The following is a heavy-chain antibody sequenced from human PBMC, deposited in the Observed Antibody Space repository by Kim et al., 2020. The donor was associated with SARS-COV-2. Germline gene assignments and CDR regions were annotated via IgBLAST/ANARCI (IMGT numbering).Heavy chain of an antibody. CDR3: ATRGDFDLDY. CDR2: IDPNTGAT. CDR1: GYTFTGYL. D-gene: IGHD3-10*01. Sequence: ASVKVSCKASGYTFTGYLIFWVRQAPGQGLEWMGWIDPNTGATRYAQKFQGRVTMTRDTSISTAYMELGRLVSDDTAVYFCATRGDFDLDYWGQGTLVTV. J-gene: IGHJ4*02. V-gene: IGHV1-2*02.